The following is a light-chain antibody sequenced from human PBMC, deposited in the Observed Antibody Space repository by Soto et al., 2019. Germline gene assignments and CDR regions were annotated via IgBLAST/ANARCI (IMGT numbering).Light chain of an antibody. J-gene: IGKJ4*01. CDR1: QSIGSY. CDR3: QQSYYTPLT. V-gene: IGKV1-39*01. Sequence: DIQMTQSPSSLSASVGDRVTITCRASQSIGSYLNWYQQAPGRAPKFLISAASSLQSGVPSRFSGRGSGTDFSLIISCLQPEDFGTYFCQQSYYTPLTVGGGTKVEIK. CDR2: AAS.